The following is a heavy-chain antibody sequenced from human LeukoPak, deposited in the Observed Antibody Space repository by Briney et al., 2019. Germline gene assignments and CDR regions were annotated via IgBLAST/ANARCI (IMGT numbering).Heavy chain of an antibody. V-gene: IGHV4-38-2*01. D-gene: IGHD2-2*01. CDR1: GYSISSGYY. Sequence: SETLSLTCAVSGYSISSGYYWGWIRQPPGKGLEWIGSIYHSGSTNYNPSLKSRVTISVDTSKNQFSLKLSSVTAADTAVYYCARRRYCSSTSCYWDYWGQGTLVTVSS. CDR2: IYHSGST. J-gene: IGHJ4*02. CDR3: ARRRYCSSTSCYWDY.